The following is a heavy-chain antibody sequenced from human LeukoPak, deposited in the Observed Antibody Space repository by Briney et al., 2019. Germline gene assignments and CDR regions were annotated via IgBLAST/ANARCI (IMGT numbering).Heavy chain of an antibody. J-gene: IGHJ4*02. CDR1: GGSIRISDYF. V-gene: IGHV4-30-2*01. D-gene: IGHD3-22*01. Sequence: SETLSLTCTVSGGSIRISDYFWAWIRQPPGKGLEWIGYIYHSGSTYYNPSLKSRVTISVDRSKNQFSLKLSSVTAADTAVYYCARDTEYYYDSSGYLAEYYFDYWGQGTLVTVSS. CDR3: ARDTEYYYDSSGYLAEYYFDY. CDR2: IYHSGST.